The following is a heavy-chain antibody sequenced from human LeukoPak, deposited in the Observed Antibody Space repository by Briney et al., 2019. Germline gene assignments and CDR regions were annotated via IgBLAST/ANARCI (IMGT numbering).Heavy chain of an antibody. CDR2: ISSSSTI. CDR3: AHLIAAAGTDFDY. Sequence: GGSLRLSCAASGFTFSSYSMNWVRQAPGKGLEWVSYISSSSTIYYADSVKGRFTISRDNAKNSLYLQMNSLRAEDTAVYYCAHLIAAAGTDFDYWGQGTLVTVSS. D-gene: IGHD6-13*01. J-gene: IGHJ4*02. CDR1: GFTFSSYS. V-gene: IGHV3-48*01.